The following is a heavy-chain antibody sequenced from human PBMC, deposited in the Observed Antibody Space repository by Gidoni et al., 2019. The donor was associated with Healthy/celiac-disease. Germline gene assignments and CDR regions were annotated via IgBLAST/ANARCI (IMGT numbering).Heavy chain of an antibody. CDR1: VGSIRRGGYY. D-gene: IGHD3-9*01. J-gene: IGHJ5*02. CDR3: AREGDILTGYYKGHLDP. CDR2: IYYSGST. V-gene: IGHV4-31*03. Sequence: QVQLQESGPGLVKPSQTLSLTCTVSVGSIRRGGYYWSWIRQHPGKGLEWIGYIYYSGSTYYNPSLKSRVTISVDTSKNQFSLKLSSVTAADTAVYYCAREGDILTGYYKGHLDPWGQGTLVTVSS.